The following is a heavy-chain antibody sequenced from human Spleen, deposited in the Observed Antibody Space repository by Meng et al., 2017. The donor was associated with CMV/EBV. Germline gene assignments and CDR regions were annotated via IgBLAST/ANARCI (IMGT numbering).Heavy chain of an antibody. Sequence: GESLKISCAASGFTFSSYSMNWVRQAPGKGLEWVSSISSSSSYIDYADSVKGRFTISRDNAKNSLYLQMNSLRAEDTAVYYCARDGGYCSSTSCNYYYGMDVWGQGTTVTVSS. CDR1: GFTFSSYS. J-gene: IGHJ6*02. D-gene: IGHD2-2*01. CDR3: ARDGGYCSSTSCNYYYGMDV. CDR2: ISSSSSYI. V-gene: IGHV3-21*01.